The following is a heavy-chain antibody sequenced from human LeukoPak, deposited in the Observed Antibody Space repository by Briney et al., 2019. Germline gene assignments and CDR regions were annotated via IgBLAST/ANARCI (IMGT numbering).Heavy chain of an antibody. CDR3: ARDSEEEWLLYKDTCYFDY. J-gene: IGHJ4*02. Sequence: PGRSLRLSCSASGFTFSSYGMHWVRQAPGKGLEWVAVIWYDGSNKYYADSVKGRFTISRDNSKNTLYLQMNSLRAEDTAVYYCARDSEEEWLLYKDTCYFDYWGQGTLVTVSS. V-gene: IGHV3-33*01. CDR2: IWYDGSNK. D-gene: IGHD3-3*01. CDR1: GFTFSSYG.